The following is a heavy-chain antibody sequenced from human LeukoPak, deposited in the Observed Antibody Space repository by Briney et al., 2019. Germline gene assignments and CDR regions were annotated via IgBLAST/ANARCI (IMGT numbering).Heavy chain of an antibody. Sequence: GGSLRLSCAASGFTFSSYGMSWVRQAPGKGLEWVSAISGSGGSTYYADSVKGRFTISRDNSKNTLYLQMNSLRAEDTAVYYCAKDPPYGDYYYYMDVWGKGTTVTISS. D-gene: IGHD4-17*01. J-gene: IGHJ6*03. CDR2: ISGSGGST. CDR1: GFTFSSYG. V-gene: IGHV3-23*01. CDR3: AKDPPYGDYYYYMDV.